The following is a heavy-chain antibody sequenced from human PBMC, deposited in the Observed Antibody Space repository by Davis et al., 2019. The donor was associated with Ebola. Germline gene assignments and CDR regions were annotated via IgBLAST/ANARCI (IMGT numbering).Heavy chain of an antibody. CDR3: AKELGLTSPHFDY. Sequence: PGGSLRLSCAASGFTFSSYAMHWVRQAPGKGLEWVAVISYDGSNKYYADSVKGRFTISRDNSKNTLYLQMNSLRAEDTAVYYCAKELGLTSPHFDYWGQGTLVTVSS. V-gene: IGHV3-30-3*01. CDR1: GFTFSSYA. CDR2: ISYDGSNK. D-gene: IGHD7-27*01. J-gene: IGHJ4*02.